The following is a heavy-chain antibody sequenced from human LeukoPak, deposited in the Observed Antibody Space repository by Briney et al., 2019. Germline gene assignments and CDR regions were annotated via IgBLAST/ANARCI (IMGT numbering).Heavy chain of an antibody. CDR2: IYSGGST. CDR1: GFTVSSNY. CDR3: AIVNYDSSGYYSDYYYYMDV. V-gene: IGHV3-66*01. D-gene: IGHD3-22*01. J-gene: IGHJ6*03. Sequence: GGSLRLSCAASGFTVSSNYMSWVRQAPGKGLEWVSVIYSGGSTYYADSVKGRFTISRDNSKNTLYLQMNSLRAEDTAVYYCAIVNYDSSGYYSDYYYYMDVWGKGTTVTIS.